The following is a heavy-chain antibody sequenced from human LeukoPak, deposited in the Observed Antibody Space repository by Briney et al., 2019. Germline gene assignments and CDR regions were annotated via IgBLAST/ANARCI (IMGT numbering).Heavy chain of an antibody. CDR2: INHSGST. Sequence: PSETLSLTCAVYGGSFSGYYWSWIRQPPGKGLEWIGEINHSGSTNYNPSLKSRVTISVDTSKNQFSLKLSSVTAADTAVYYCARVSVGARPNFDYWGQGTLVTVSS. D-gene: IGHD1-26*01. V-gene: IGHV4-34*01. CDR3: ARVSVGARPNFDY. CDR1: GGSFSGYY. J-gene: IGHJ4*02.